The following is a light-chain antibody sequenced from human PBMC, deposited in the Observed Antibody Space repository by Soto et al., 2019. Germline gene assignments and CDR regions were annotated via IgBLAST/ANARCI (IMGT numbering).Light chain of an antibody. CDR2: GTS. CDR1: QDVSSSY. V-gene: IGKV3-20*01. CDR3: QQSDTSPRT. J-gene: IGKJ2*01. Sequence: EIVLTQSPGTLSLSPGERATLSCRASQDVSSSYLAWYQQKLGQAPRLLMYGTSNRATGIPDRFSGSGSGTDFSLTTSRMEAEDFAVYYCQQSDTSPRTFGQGTKVEIK.